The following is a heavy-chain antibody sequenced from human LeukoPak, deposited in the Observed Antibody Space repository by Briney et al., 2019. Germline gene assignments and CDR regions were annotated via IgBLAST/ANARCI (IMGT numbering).Heavy chain of an antibody. CDR1: GFTFSSYE. CDR3: ARKYCSSTSCLFDY. V-gene: IGHV3-48*03. D-gene: IGHD2-2*01. CDR2: ISTSGSPI. J-gene: IGHJ4*02. Sequence: GGSLRLSCAASGFTFSSYEMNWVRQAPGKGLEWVSYISTSGSPIYYADSVKGRFTISRDNAKNSLYLQMNSLRVEDTAVYYCARKYCSSTSCLFDYWGQGTLVTVSS.